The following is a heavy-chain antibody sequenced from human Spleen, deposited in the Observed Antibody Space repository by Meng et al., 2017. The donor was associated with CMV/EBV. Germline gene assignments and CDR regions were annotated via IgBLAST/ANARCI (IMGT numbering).Heavy chain of an antibody. CDR3: ARDRRILEWIDAFDV. CDR2: IKQDGSEK. J-gene: IGHJ3*01. Sequence: GESLKISCAASGFTFDDYAMHWVRQAPGKGLEWVANIKQDGSEKYYVDSVKGRFTVSRDNAKNSMYLQMNSLRAEDTAVYYCARDRRILEWIDAFDVWGQGTMVTVSS. D-gene: IGHD3-3*01. CDR1: GFTFDDYA. V-gene: IGHV3-7*01.